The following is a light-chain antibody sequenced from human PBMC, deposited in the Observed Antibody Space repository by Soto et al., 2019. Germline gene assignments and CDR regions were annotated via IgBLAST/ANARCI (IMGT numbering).Light chain of an antibody. CDR1: QGISNY. J-gene: IGKJ3*01. CDR3: QKYYSAPLT. Sequence: DIQMTQSPSSLSASVGDRVAITCRASQGISNYLAWYQQKPRKDPKLLIYAASTLQSAVPSRFRGSGSGTDFTLTISSLQPEDVETYYCQKYYSAPLTFGQGTKVDI. V-gene: IGKV1-27*01. CDR2: AAS.